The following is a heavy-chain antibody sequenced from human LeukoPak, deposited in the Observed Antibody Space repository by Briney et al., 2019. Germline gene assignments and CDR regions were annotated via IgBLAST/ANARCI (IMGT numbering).Heavy chain of an antibody. V-gene: IGHV3-48*04. CDR2: ISSSSSTI. CDR3: ASYPRGGYYYGMDV. J-gene: IGHJ6*02. Sequence: AGGSLRLSCAASGFTFSSYSMNWVRQAPGKGLEWVSYISSSSSTIYYADSVKGRFTISRDNAKNSLYLQMDSLRAEDTAVYYCASYPRGGYYYGMDVWGQGTTVTVSS. CDR1: GFTFSSYS. D-gene: IGHD3-10*01.